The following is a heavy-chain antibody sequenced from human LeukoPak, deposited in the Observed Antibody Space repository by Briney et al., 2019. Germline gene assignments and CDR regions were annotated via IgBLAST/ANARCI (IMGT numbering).Heavy chain of an antibody. CDR1: GGSISSGGYS. J-gene: IGHJ5*02. V-gene: IGHV4-30-2*01. Sequence: SQTLSLTCAVSGGSISSGGYSWSWIQQPPGKGLEWFGYIYHSGSTYYNPSLKSRVTISVDRSKNQFSLKLSSVTAADTAVYYCARQEMATIYNWSDPWGQGTLVTVSS. D-gene: IGHD5-24*01. CDR2: IYHSGST. CDR3: ARQEMATIYNWSDP.